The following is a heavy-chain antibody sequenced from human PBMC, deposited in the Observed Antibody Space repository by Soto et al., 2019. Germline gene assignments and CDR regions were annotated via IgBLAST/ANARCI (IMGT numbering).Heavy chain of an antibody. CDR1: GFTFSRYG. Sequence: GAPRPSRAAAGFTFSRYGMHWVPPGPGKGLEWVAVIWYDGSNKYYADSVKGRFTISRDNSKNTLYLQMNSLRAEDTAVYYCAREVRAAAGTNYNFDYWGQGTLVTLSS. CDR2: IWYDGSNK. J-gene: IGHJ4*02. D-gene: IGHD6-13*01. CDR3: AREVRAAAGTNYNFDY. V-gene: IGHV3-33*01.